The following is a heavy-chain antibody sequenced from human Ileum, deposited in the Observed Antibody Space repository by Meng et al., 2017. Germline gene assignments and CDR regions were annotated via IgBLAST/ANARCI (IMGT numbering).Heavy chain of an antibody. D-gene: IGHD1-7*01. CDR1: GYSFTGYY. Sequence: VHVVQSGAEVKKPGASVKASCKPSGYSFTGYYMHWVRQAPGQGLEWMGRINSNSGGTNYAQKFKGRVTLTRDISTVYMELSSLRSDDTAVYYCASRNYNYDDYFEYWGQGTLVTVSS. CDR3: ASRNYNYDDYFEY. CDR2: INSNSGGT. J-gene: IGHJ4*02. V-gene: IGHV1-2*06.